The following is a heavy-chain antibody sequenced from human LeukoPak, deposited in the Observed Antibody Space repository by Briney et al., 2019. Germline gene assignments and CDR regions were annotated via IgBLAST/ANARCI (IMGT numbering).Heavy chain of an antibody. CDR2: IYYSGST. CDR3: ARGRLVVIREPHFDY. V-gene: IGHV4-59*12. D-gene: IGHD3-22*01. CDR1: GGSISSYY. J-gene: IGHJ4*02. Sequence: SETLSLTCTVSGGSISSYYWSWIRQPPGKGLEWIGYIYYSGSTNHNPSLKSRVTISVDTSKNQFSLKLSSVTAADTAVYYCARGRLVVIREPHFDYWGQGTLVTVSS.